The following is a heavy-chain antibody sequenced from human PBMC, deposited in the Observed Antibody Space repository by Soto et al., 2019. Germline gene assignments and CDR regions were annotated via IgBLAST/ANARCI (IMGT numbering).Heavy chain of an antibody. D-gene: IGHD6-19*01. V-gene: IGHV1-46*01. CDR1: GYTFTSYY. J-gene: IGHJ4*02. CDR2: INPSGGST. Sequence: ASVKVSCKASGYTFTSYYMHWVRQAPGQGLEWMGIINPSGGSTSYAQKFQGRVTMTRDTSTSTVYMELSSLRSEDTAVYYCTTASQWLPPYSWGQGALVTAPQ. CDR3: TTASQWLPPYS.